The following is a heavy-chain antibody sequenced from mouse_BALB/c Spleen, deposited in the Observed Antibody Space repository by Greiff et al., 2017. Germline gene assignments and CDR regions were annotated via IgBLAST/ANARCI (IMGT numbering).Heavy chain of an antibody. Sequence: EVKVVESGGGLVKPGGSLKLSCAASGFTFSSYAMSWVRQSPEKRLEWVAEISSGGSYTYYPDTVTGRFTFSRDNAKNTLYLEMSSLRSEDTAMYYCARDDGYYVGFAYWGQGTLVTVSA. D-gene: IGHD2-3*01. CDR2: ISSGGSYT. CDR3: ARDDGYYVGFAY. V-gene: IGHV5-9-4*01. J-gene: IGHJ3*01. CDR1: GFTFSSYA.